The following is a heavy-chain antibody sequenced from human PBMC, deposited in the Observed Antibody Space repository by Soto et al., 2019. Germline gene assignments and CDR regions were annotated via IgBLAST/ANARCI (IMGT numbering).Heavy chain of an antibody. Sequence: GGSLRLSCAASGFTFSSYAMSWVRQAPGKGLEWVSAISGSGGSTYYADSVKGRFTISRDNSKNTLYLQMNSLRAEDTALYYCARGGRTDTEYQYFNSWGQGALVTVSS. J-gene: IGHJ4*02. D-gene: IGHD2-2*01. V-gene: IGHV3-23*01. CDR3: ARGGRTDTEYQYFNS. CDR2: ISGSGGST. CDR1: GFTFSSYA.